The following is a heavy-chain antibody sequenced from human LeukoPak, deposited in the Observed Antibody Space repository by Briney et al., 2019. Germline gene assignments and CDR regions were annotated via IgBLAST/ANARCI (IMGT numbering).Heavy chain of an antibody. J-gene: IGHJ4*02. Sequence: SETLSLTRAVYGGSFSGYYWSWIRQPPGKGLEWIGEINHSGSTNYNPSLKSRVTISVDTSKNQFSLKLSSVTGADTAVYYCAGDSGYPEYWGQGTLVTVSS. V-gene: IGHV4-34*01. CDR3: AGDSGYPEY. CDR2: INHSGST. D-gene: IGHD5-12*01. CDR1: GGSFSGYY.